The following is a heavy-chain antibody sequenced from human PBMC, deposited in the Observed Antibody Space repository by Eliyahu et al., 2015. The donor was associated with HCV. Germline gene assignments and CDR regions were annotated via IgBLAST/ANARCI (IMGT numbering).Heavy chain of an antibody. D-gene: IGHD6-6*01. CDR3: ARAKQLPGGYYYYYMDV. CDR1: GFTFSSYS. Sequence: EVQLVESGGGLVKPGGSLRLSCAASGFTFSSYSMNWVRQAPGKGLEWVSSISSSSSYIYYADSVKGRFTISRDNAKNSLYLQMNSLRAEDTAVYYCARAKQLPGGYYYYYMDVWGKGTTVTVSS. V-gene: IGHV3-21*01. CDR2: ISSSSSYI. J-gene: IGHJ6*03.